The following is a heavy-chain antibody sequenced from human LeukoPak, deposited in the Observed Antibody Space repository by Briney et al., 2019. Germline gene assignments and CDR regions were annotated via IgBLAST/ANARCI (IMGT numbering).Heavy chain of an antibody. Sequence: PGGSLRLSCAASGFTFSDHYMDWVRHAPAKGLEWVSVIPGGGATTYYADSVKGRFTISRHNSKNTLFLQMNSLRAVDTAVYYCAKALFRITIVAVAGAPDAFYIWGQGTMVTVSS. J-gene: IGHJ3*02. CDR1: GFTFSDHY. V-gene: IGHV3-23*01. CDR2: IPGGGATT. CDR3: AKALFRITIVAVAGAPDAFYI. D-gene: IGHD3-3*01.